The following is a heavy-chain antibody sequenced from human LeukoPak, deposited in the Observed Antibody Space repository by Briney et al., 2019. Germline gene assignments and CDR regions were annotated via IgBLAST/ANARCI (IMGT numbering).Heavy chain of an antibody. CDR3: ARHYGSGSYYYYYGMDV. V-gene: IGHV4-4*02. Sequence: PSETLFLTCAVSGGSISSSNWWSWVRQPPGKGLEWIGEIYHSGSTNYNPSLKSRVTISVDKSKNQFSLKLSSVTAADTAVYYCARHYGSGSYYYYYGMDVWGKGTTVTVSS. CDR1: GGSISSSNW. J-gene: IGHJ6*04. CDR2: IYHSGST. D-gene: IGHD3-10*01.